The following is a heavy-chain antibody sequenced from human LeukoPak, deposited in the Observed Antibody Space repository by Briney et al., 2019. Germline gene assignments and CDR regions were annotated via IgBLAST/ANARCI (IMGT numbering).Heavy chain of an antibody. J-gene: IGHJ5*02. CDR1: GGSFSGYY. CDR2: INHSGNT. V-gene: IGHV4-34*01. D-gene: IGHD6-13*01. Sequence: PSETLSLTCAVYGGSFSGYYWSWIRQPPGKGLEWIGEINHSGNTNYNPSLKSRVTISVDTSKNQFSLKLSSVTAADTAVYYCSRGVSARSAAGTVAVWFDPWGQGALVTVSS. CDR3: SRGVSARSAAGTVAVWFDP.